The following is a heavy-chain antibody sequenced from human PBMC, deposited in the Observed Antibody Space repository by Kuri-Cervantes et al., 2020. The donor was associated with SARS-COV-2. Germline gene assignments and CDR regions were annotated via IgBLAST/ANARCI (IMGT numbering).Heavy chain of an antibody. J-gene: IGHJ5*02. CDR1: GFTFSNAW. D-gene: IGHD5-18*01. Sequence: GESLKISCAASGFTFSNAWMSWVRQAPGKGLEWVAVISYDGSNKNYADSVTGRFTISRDNSKNTLYLQMNSLRAEDTAVYYCAREGSYGPPPANWFDPWGQGTLVTVSS. V-gene: IGHV3-30*03. CDR2: ISYDGSNK. CDR3: AREGSYGPPPANWFDP.